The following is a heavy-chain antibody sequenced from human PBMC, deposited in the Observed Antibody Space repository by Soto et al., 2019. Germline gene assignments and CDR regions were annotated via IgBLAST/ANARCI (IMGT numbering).Heavy chain of an antibody. CDR1: GFTVSYYW. CDR2: IKQDGSEK. D-gene: IGHD2-21*02. CDR3: ARDNRAVTASPLDY. J-gene: IGHJ4*02. V-gene: IGHV3-7*01. Sequence: EVQLAESGGGLVQPGGSLRLSCAASGFTVSYYWMSWVRQAPGKGLEWVANIKQDGSEKYYVDSVKARFTISRDNAKNSLYLQMNSLRAEDTAVYYCARDNRAVTASPLDYWGQGNLVTVSS.